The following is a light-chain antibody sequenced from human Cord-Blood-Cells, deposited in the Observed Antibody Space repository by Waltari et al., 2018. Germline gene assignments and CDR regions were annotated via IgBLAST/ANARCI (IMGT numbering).Light chain of an antibody. V-gene: IGKV1-39*01. J-gene: IGKJ2*01. Sequence: IQMTQTPFPLSASVGDRVTITCRASQSLSSYLNWYQQKPGKAPKLLIYAASSLQSGVPSSFSCSGSGTDFTLTISSLQPEDFATYYCQQSYSTPYTFCQGTKREIK. CDR3: QQSYSTPYT. CDR1: QSLSSY. CDR2: AAS.